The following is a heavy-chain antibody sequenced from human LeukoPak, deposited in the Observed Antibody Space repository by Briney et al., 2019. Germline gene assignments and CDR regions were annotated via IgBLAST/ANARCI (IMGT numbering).Heavy chain of an antibody. J-gene: IGHJ4*02. V-gene: IGHV3-7*04. Sequence: GGSLRLSCAASGFIFSRYWMTWVRQAPGKGQEWVANIKQDGSEKYYVDSVKGRFTISRDNAKNSLYLQMNSLRAEDTAVYYCARIGYSSSSLDYWGQGTLVTVPS. CDR1: GFIFSRYW. D-gene: IGHD6-13*01. CDR3: ARIGYSSSSLDY. CDR2: IKQDGSEK.